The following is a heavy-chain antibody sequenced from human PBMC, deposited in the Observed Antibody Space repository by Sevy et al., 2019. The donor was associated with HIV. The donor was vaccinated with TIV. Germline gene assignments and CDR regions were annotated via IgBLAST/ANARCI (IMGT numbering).Heavy chain of an antibody. CDR1: GYTFTDYY. J-gene: IGHJ6*02. D-gene: IGHD5-12*01. V-gene: IGHV1-2*06. CDR3: ARDPVAPNPAGMDV. CDR2: INPNSGDT. Sequence: ASVKVSCKASGYTFTDYYMHWVRQAPGQGLEWMGRINPNSGDTNFLQKFQGRVTMTRDTSISTAYMELSRLTSDDTAVYYCARDPVAPNPAGMDVWGQGTTVTVSS.